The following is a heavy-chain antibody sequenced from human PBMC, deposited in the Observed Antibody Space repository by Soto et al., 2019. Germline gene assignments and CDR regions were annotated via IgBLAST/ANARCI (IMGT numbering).Heavy chain of an antibody. D-gene: IGHD3-10*01. CDR3: ARLLWCRYLLYGVGGFEP. V-gene: IGHV1-18*01. CDR1: GYTFTSYG. CDR2: ISAYNGNT. Sequence: QVQLVQSGAEVKKPGASVKVSCKASGYTFTSYGISWVRQAPGQGLEWMEWISAYNGNTNYAQKLQGRVTMTTDTPTSRAYMDLRSLRSDDTGVYYCARLLWCRYLLYGVGGFEPWGQGTPVTVSS. J-gene: IGHJ5*02.